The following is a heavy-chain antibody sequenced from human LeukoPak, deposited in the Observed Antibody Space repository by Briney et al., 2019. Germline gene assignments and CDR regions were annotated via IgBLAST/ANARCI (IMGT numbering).Heavy chain of an antibody. CDR2: IKSKTDPGTT. Sequence: GGSLRLSCAASGFSFSDAWMSWVRQAPGKGLEWVGRIKSKTDPGTTDYAAPLKGRFTISRDDSKNTLYLQMNSLRAEDTAVYYCAELGITMIGGVWGKGTTVTISS. J-gene: IGHJ6*04. V-gene: IGHV3-15*01. CDR3: AELGITMIGGV. CDR1: GFSFSDAW. D-gene: IGHD3-10*02.